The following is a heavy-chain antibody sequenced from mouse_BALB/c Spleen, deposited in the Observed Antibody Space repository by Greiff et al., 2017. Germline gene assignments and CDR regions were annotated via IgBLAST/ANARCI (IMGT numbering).Heavy chain of an antibody. CDR2: IDPANGNT. D-gene: IGHD2-1*01. J-gene: IGHJ4*01. CDR3: ARYGNYYYAMDY. V-gene: IGHV14-3*02. Sequence: VQLQQSGAELVKPGASVKLSCTASGFNINDTYMHWVKQRPEQGLEWIGRIDPANGNTKYDPKFQGKATITADTSSNTAYLQLSSLTSEDTAVYYCARYGNYYYAMDYWGQGTSVTVSS. CDR1: GFNINDTY.